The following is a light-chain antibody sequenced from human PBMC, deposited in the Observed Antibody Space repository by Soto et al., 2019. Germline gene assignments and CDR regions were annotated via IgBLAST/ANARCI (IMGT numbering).Light chain of an antibody. Sequence: EIVMTQSPATLSVSPGERATLSCRASQSVSSNLAWYQQKPGQGPRLLIYGASTRATGIPARFSGSASGTEFTLTISSLQSEDIAVYYCQHYNHWPLTFGRGTKV. V-gene: IGKV3-15*01. CDR2: GAS. CDR3: QHYNHWPLT. J-gene: IGKJ4*01. CDR1: QSVSSN.